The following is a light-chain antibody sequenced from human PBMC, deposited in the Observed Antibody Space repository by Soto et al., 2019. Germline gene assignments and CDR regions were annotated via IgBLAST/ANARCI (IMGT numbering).Light chain of an antibody. Sequence: DVVMTQSPLSLPVTLGQPASISCRSSQSLAHSDGNTYLNWIQQRPVQSPRRLISRVSNRDYGVPDRCIGGGAGGAFSLVISRGEAEDVGVSYCRQGSHWSPITFGRGTRLE. V-gene: IGKV2-30*02. CDR2: RVS. CDR3: RQGSHWSPIT. J-gene: IGKJ5*01. CDR1: QSLAHSDGNTY.